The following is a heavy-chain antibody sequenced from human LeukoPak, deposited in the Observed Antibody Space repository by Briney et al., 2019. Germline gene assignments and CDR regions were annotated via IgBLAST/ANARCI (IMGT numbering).Heavy chain of an antibody. CDR3: ARDIGPYDSSGYYDTFDI. D-gene: IGHD3-22*01. CDR1: GFTFSNYA. J-gene: IGHJ3*02. CDR2: ICGSGSCT. V-gene: IGHV3-23*01. Sequence: GGSLRLSCAASGFTFSNYALGWVRQAPGKGLEWVSTICGSGSCTYYADSVKGRLTISRDNAKNSLYLQMNSLRAEDTAVYYCARDIGPYDSSGYYDTFDIWGPGTMVTVSS.